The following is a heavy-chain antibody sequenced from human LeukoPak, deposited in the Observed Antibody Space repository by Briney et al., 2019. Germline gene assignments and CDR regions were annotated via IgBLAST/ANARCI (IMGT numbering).Heavy chain of an antibody. J-gene: IGHJ5*02. D-gene: IGHD5-18*01. CDR2: ISYDGSNK. V-gene: IGHV3-30-3*01. Sequence: GGSLRLSCAASGFTFSSYAMHWVRQAPGKGLEWVAVISYDGSNKYYADSVKGRFTISRDNSKNTLYLQMNSLRAEDTAVYYCARPTTIQLWQYNWFDPWGQGTLVTVSS. CDR3: ARPTTIQLWQYNWFDP. CDR1: GFTFSSYA.